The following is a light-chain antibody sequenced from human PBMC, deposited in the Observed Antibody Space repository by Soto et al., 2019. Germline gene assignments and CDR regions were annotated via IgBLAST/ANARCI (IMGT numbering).Light chain of an antibody. V-gene: IGLV2-14*01. CDR1: SNDIGTYEY. CDR2: GVN. J-gene: IGLJ1*01. Sequence: QSVLAQPASVSGSPGQSITISCTGSSNDIGTYEYVSWHQHHPGRAPKLIIFGVNDRPSGISDRFSGSKSDNTASLTIFGLQLEDEAVYYCSSYTTGSTLPWVFGTGTKVTVL. CDR3: SSYTTGSTLPWV.